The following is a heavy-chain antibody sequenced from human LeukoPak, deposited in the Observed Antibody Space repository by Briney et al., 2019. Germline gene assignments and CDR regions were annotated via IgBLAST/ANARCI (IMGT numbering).Heavy chain of an antibody. J-gene: IGHJ4*02. V-gene: IGHV3-20*04. Sequence: GESLRLSCAASGFTFDDYGMSWVRQAPGKGLEWVSGISGNGGSTGYADSVKGRFTISRDNAKNSLYLQMNSLRAEDTALYYCARVNYGSGSYTYHFDYWGQATLVTVPS. CDR1: GFTFDDYG. D-gene: IGHD3-10*01. CDR3: ARVNYGSGSYTYHFDY. CDR2: ISGNGGST.